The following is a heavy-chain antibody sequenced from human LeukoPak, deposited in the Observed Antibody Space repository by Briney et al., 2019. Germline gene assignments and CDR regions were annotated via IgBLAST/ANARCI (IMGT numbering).Heavy chain of an antibody. CDR2: IFPDDSDT. Sequence: GESLKISCKGSGFSFSSYWIVWVRQMPGKGLEWMGIIFPDDSDTRYRPSFQGQVTISADKSISTAYLQWSSLKASGTALYYCARQSSSSHAFDIWGQGTMVSVA. V-gene: IGHV5-51*01. CDR1: GFSFSSYW. CDR3: ARQSSSSHAFDI. D-gene: IGHD6-6*01. J-gene: IGHJ3*02.